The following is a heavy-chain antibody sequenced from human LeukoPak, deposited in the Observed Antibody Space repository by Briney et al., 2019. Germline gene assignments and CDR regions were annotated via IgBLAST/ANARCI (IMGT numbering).Heavy chain of an antibody. V-gene: IGHV1-2*06. CDR2: INPNSGGT. J-gene: IGHJ4*02. CDR3: ARDLTFVWMAMTTVTTEDY. CDR1: GYTFTGYY. D-gene: IGHD4-17*01. Sequence: GASVKVSCKASGYTFTGYYMHWVRRARGQGLEWMGRINPNSGGTNYAQKFQGRVTMTRDTSISTAYMELSRLRSDDTAVYYCARDLTFVWMAMTTVTTEDYWGQGTLVTVSS.